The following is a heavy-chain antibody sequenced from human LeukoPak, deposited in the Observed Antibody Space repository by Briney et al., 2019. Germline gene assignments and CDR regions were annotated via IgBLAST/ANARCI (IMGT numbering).Heavy chain of an antibody. J-gene: IGHJ6*03. Sequence: GASVKVSCKASGYTFTSYYMHWVRQAPGQGLEWMGRINPNSGGTNYAQKFQGRVTMTRDTSISTAYMELSRLRSDDTAVYYCARIGDIVVVVAATPSHMDVWGKGTTVTVSS. V-gene: IGHV1-2*06. D-gene: IGHD2-15*01. CDR3: ARIGDIVVVVAATPSHMDV. CDR1: GYTFTSYY. CDR2: INPNSGGT.